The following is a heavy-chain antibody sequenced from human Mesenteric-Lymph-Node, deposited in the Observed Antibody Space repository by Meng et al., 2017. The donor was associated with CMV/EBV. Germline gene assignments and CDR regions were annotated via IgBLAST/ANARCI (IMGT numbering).Heavy chain of an antibody. D-gene: IGHD2-8*01. CDR1: GFIFSSYW. Sequence: GESLKISCAASGFIFSSYWMHWVRQAPGKGLVWVSRINSDGSSTSYADSVKGRFTISRDNAKNTLYLQMNSLRAEDTAVFYCARDVPLMRDTGLYDYWGQGTVVTVSS. CDR2: INSDGSST. V-gene: IGHV3-74*01. J-gene: IGHJ4*02. CDR3: ARDVPLMRDTGLYDY.